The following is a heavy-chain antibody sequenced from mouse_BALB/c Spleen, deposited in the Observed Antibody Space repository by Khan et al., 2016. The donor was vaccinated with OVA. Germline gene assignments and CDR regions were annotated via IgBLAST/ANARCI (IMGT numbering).Heavy chain of an antibody. CDR3: ARTARIKY. Sequence: QLEQSGPGLVKPSQSLSLTCTVTGYSITSGYGWNWIRQFPGNKLEWMGYIRYSGSTNYNPSLKSRISITRDTSKNQFFLQLNSLTTEDTATYYCARTARIKYWGQGTTLTVSS. V-gene: IGHV3-1*02. CDR2: IRYSGST. J-gene: IGHJ2*01. CDR1: GYSITSGYG. D-gene: IGHD1-2*01.